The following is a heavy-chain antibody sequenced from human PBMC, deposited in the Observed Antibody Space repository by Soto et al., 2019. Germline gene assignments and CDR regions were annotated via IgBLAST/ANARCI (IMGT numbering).Heavy chain of an antibody. Sequence: GGSLRLSCAASGFTFSSYSMNWVRQAPGKGLEWVSYISSSSSTIYYADSVKGRFTISRDNAKNSLYLQMNSLRAEDTAVYYCARAGKKSNHTSGGSKRLYYYYYYMDVWGKGTTVTVSS. CDR1: GFTFSSYS. D-gene: IGHD2-15*01. J-gene: IGHJ6*03. CDR3: ARAGKKSNHTSGGSKRLYYYYYYMDV. V-gene: IGHV3-48*01. CDR2: ISSSSSTI.